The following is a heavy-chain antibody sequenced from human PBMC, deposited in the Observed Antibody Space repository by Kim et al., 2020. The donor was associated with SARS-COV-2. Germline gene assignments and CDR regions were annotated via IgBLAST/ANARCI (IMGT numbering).Heavy chain of an antibody. Sequence: SGPTLVKPTQTLTLTCTFSGFSLSTSGVGVGWIRQPPGKALEWLALIYWDDDKRYGPSLKSRLTITKDTSKNQVVLTMTNMDPVDTATYYCAHRLGRAAAGPYFGYWGQGTLVTVSS. CDR2: IYWDDDK. CDR1: GFSLSTSGVG. V-gene: IGHV2-5*05. J-gene: IGHJ4*02. CDR3: AHRLGRAAAGPYFGY. D-gene: IGHD6-13*01.